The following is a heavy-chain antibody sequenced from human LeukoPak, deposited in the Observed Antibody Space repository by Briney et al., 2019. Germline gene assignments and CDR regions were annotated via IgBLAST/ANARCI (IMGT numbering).Heavy chain of an antibody. V-gene: IGHV1-2*02. CDR3: ARGEKRSYYDSSGYFAY. CDR1: GYTFTGYY. D-gene: IGHD3-22*01. CDR2: INPNGGGT. J-gene: IGHJ4*02. Sequence: ASVKVSCKASGYTFTGYYMHWVRQAPGQGLEWMGWINPNGGGTNYAQKFQGRVTMTRDTSISTAYMELSRLRSDDTAVYYCARGEKRSYYDSSGYFAYWGQGTLVTVSS.